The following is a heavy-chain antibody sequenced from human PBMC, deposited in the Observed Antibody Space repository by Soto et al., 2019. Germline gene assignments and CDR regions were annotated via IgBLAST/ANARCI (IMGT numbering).Heavy chain of an antibody. CDR2: IGGSGTTI. CDR3: AHIAYYDFWSGGPPPYYFDY. CDR1: GLPFSAFA. Sequence: GGSLRLSCAASGLPFSAFAMNWVRQAPGKGLEWVAGIGGSGTTIYYADSVKGRFSISRDNFKNTVYLQMNSLRGDDTAVYYCAHIAYYDFWSGGPPPYYFDYWGQGALVTVSS. D-gene: IGHD3-3*01. V-gene: IGHV3-23*01. J-gene: IGHJ4*02.